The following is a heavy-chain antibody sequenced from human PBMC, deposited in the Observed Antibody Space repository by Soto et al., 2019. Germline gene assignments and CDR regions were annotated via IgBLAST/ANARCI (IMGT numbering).Heavy chain of an antibody. CDR1: GGSISSGGYY. J-gene: IGHJ2*01. CDR2: IYYSGST. D-gene: IGHD3-16*01. Sequence: QVQLQESGPGLVKPSQTPSLTCTVSGGSISSGGYYWSWIRQHPGKGLEWIGYIYYSGSTYYNPSLKSRVTISVDTSKNQFSLKLSSVTAADTAVYYCARRGAKRNWYFDLWGRGTLVTVSS. V-gene: IGHV4-31*03. CDR3: ARRGAKRNWYFDL.